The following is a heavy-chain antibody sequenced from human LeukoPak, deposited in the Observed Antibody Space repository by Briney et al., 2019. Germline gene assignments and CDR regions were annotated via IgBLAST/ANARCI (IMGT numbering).Heavy chain of an antibody. J-gene: IGHJ2*01. CDR1: GGSISSSY. Sequence: PSETLSLTCTVSGGSISSSYWSWIRQPPGKGPEWIGYIYYSGSTNYNPSLRSRVTISVDTSKNQFSLKLSSVTAADTAVYYCARVLGAYCSGGSCYSSWYLDLWGRGTLVTVSS. D-gene: IGHD2-15*01. V-gene: IGHV4-59*01. CDR2: IYYSGST. CDR3: ARVLGAYCSGGSCYSSWYLDL.